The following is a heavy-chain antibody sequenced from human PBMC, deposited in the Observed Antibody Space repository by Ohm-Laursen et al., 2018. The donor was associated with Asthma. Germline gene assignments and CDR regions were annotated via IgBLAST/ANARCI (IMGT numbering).Heavy chain of an antibody. CDR3: ARNYYDHWSGSYTPVAY. Sequence: SLRLSCSASGFTFRSYGMHWVRQAPGKGLDWVAVISSDGSDKYYADSVKGRFTISKDNSKNTLSLQMNSLRVEDTAVYYCARNYYDHWSGSYTPVAYWGQGTLVTVSS. J-gene: IGHJ4*02. CDR2: ISSDGSDK. CDR1: GFTFRSYG. D-gene: IGHD3-3*01. V-gene: IGHV3-30*03.